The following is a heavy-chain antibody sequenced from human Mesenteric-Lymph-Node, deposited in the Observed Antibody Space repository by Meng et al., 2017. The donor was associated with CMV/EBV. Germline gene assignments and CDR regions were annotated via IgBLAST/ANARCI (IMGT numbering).Heavy chain of an antibody. CDR1: GDTFTPYG. V-gene: IGHV1-18*01. CDR3: AREAGVAPRRADF. J-gene: IGHJ4*02. CDR2: VGGYNGNT. D-gene: IGHD6-6*01. Sequence: KASGDTFTPYGVSWVRQDPGQGLECVGWVGGYNGNTKYAQTLQGGVTMTTNTSTNTVYMEVRSLRSDDAAVYYCAREAGVAPRRADFWGQGTLVTVSS.